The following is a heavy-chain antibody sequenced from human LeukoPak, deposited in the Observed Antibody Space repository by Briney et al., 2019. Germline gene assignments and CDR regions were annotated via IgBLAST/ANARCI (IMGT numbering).Heavy chain of an antibody. J-gene: IGHJ4*02. CDR2: IRSKANNYAT. D-gene: IGHD5-12*01. Sequence: SVGSLRLSCAASGFTFSGSTIHWVRQASGKGLEWVGRIRSKANNYATAYAASVKGRFTISRDDSKNTASLQMNSLKNEDTAVYYCIRHGDGGYDYWGQGTLVTVSS. V-gene: IGHV3-73*01. CDR3: IRHGDGGYDY. CDR1: GFTFSGST.